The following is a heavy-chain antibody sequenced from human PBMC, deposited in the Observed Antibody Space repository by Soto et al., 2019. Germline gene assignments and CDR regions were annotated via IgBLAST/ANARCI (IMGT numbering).Heavy chain of an antibody. V-gene: IGHV3-9*01. CDR3: AKAGYCSGGSFYGHSVEMAPQIDL. J-gene: IGHJ2*01. CDR2: ISWNSGSI. Sequence: EVQLVESGGGLVQPGRSLRLSCAASGFTFDDYAMHWVRQAPGKGLEWVSGISWNSGSIGYADSVKGRFTISRDNAKNCLYLQMNSLRAEDTALYYCAKAGYCSGGSFYGHSVEMAPQIDLWGPGTLGTVSS. CDR1: GFTFDDYA. D-gene: IGHD2-15*01.